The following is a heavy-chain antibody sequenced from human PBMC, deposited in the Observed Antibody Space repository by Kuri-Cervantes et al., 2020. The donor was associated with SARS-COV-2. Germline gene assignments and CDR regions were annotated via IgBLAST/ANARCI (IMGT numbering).Heavy chain of an antibody. D-gene: IGHD6-19*01. CDR2: IYYSGST. CDR3: AKQWLSEDNWFDP. Sequence: GSLRLSCTVSGGSISSYYWSWIRQLPGKGLEWIGYIYYSGSTNYNPSLKSRVTISVDTSKNQFSLKLSSFTAADTAVYYCAKQWLSEDNWFDPWGQGTLVTVSS. CDR1: GGSISSYY. J-gene: IGHJ5*02. V-gene: IGHV4-59*01.